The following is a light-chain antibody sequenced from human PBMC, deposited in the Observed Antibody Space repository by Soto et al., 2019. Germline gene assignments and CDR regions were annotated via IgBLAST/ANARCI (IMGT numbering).Light chain of an antibody. CDR3: RQYTSWPPLT. CDR2: DAS. Sequence: EIVMTQSPATLSVSPGEGATLSCRASQSVHGDLAWYQQKPGQAPRLLIYDASTRAAGIPPRFSGSGSGTEFTLTITSLQSEDSAVYYCRQYTSWPPLTFGGGTKVEI. V-gene: IGKV3-15*01. CDR1: QSVHGD. J-gene: IGKJ4*01.